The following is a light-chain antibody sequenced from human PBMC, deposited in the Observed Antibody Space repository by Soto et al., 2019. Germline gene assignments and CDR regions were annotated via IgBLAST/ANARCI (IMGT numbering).Light chain of an antibody. CDR2: GAS. V-gene: IGKV3-20*01. CDR3: RQYGSSPGYT. Sequence: EIVLTQSPGTLSLSPGERATLSCRASQSVSSSCLAWYQQKPGQAPRLLIYGASSRATGIPDRFSGSGSGTDFTLTISRLEPEDFAVYYCRQYGSSPGYTFGQGTKLEIK. J-gene: IGKJ2*01. CDR1: QSVSSSC.